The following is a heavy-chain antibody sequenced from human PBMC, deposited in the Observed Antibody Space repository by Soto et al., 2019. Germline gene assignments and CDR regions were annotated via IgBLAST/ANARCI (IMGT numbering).Heavy chain of an antibody. D-gene: IGHD3-3*01. Sequence: PSETLSLTCTVSGCSISSGGYYWIWVRPHPDKGLERIGYIYCSGSTNYNPSRNIRVTISVETSKNQFCLRLSSVTAADTAVYYCARDRIWGVVMTPTEYYGMDVWGQGTRVTVSS. J-gene: IGHJ6*02. CDR1: GCSISSGGYY. CDR2: IYCSGST. CDR3: ARDRIWGVVMTPTEYYGMDV. V-gene: IGHV4-31*03.